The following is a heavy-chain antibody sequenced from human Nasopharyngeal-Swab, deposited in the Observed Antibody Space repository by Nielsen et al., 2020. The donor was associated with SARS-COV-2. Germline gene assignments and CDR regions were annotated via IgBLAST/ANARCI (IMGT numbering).Heavy chain of an antibody. J-gene: IGHJ6*02. V-gene: IGHV3-53*05. CDR1: GFTVSSNY. D-gene: IGHD6-19*01. CDR3: AREKAVAGIGGYHYYGMDV. CDR2: IYSGGST. Sequence: GGSLRLSCAASGFTVSSNYMSWVRQAPGKGLEWVSVIYSGGSTYYIDSVKGRLTVSRDNSRNTLYLQMNSLRPEDTAVYYCAREKAVAGIGGYHYYGMDVWGQGTTVTVSS.